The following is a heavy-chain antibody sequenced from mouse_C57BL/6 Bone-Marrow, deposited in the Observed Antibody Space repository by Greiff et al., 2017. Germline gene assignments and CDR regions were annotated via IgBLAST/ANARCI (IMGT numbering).Heavy chain of an antibody. D-gene: IGHD2-4*01. Sequence: EVKLVESGGGLVKPGGSLKLSCAASGFTFSSYAMSWVRQTPEKRLEWVATISDGGSYTYYPDNVKGRFTISRDNAKNNLYLQMSHLKSEDTAMYYCARDPYDYDDYYYAMDYWGQGTSVTVSS. V-gene: IGHV5-4*01. CDR3: ARDPYDYDDYYYAMDY. CDR1: GFTFSSYA. CDR2: ISDGGSYT. J-gene: IGHJ4*01.